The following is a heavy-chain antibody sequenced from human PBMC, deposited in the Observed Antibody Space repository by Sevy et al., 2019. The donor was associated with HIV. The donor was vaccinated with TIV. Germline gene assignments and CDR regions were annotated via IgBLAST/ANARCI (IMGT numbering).Heavy chain of an antibody. CDR2: ISYDGSNK. D-gene: IGHD6-19*01. Sequence: GGSLRLSCAASGFTFSSYGMQWVRQAPGKGLEWVAVISYDGSNKYYADSVKGRFTISRDNSKNTLYLQMNSLRAEDTAVYYCAKDLDSSGWYLYYYYGMDVWGQGTTVTVSS. V-gene: IGHV3-30*18. CDR3: AKDLDSSGWYLYYYYGMDV. J-gene: IGHJ6*02. CDR1: GFTFSSYG.